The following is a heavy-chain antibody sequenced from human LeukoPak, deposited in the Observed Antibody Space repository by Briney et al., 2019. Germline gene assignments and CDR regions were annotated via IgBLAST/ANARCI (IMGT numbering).Heavy chain of an antibody. CDR1: GFTFNTYT. J-gene: IGHJ6*02. CDR2: ISGSSGII. Sequence: GGSLRLSCAASGFTFNTYTMNWVRQAPGKGLEWVSYISGSSGIIDYADSVRGRFTISRDDAKNSLYLQMNSLRAEDTAVYYCARIPTGGRLMDVWGQGTTVTVSS. V-gene: IGHV3-48*01. D-gene: IGHD1-14*01. CDR3: ARIPTGGRLMDV.